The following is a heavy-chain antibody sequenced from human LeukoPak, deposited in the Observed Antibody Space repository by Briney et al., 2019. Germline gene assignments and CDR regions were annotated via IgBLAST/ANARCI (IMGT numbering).Heavy chain of an antibody. CDR1: GFTFSSYG. CDR3: AKGLYRWELLPTLDY. Sequence: GGSLRLSCAASGFTFSSYGMHWVRQAPGKGLEWVAFIRYDGSNKYYADSVEGRFTISRDNSKNTLYLQMNSLRAEDTAVYYCAKGLYRWELLPTLDYWGQGTLVTVSS. V-gene: IGHV3-30*02. J-gene: IGHJ4*02. CDR2: IRYDGSNK. D-gene: IGHD2-15*01.